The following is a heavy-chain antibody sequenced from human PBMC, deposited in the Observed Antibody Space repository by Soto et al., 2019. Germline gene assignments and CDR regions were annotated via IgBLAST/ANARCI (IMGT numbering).Heavy chain of an antibody. CDR2: ISYDGSNK. V-gene: IGHV3-30-3*01. Sequence: GGSLRLSCAASGFTFSSYAMHWVRQAPGKGLEWVAVISYDGSNKYYADSVKGRFTISRDNSKNTLYLQMNSLRAEDTAVYYCASAFHEITGTDYWGQGTLVTVSS. D-gene: IGHD1-20*01. CDR3: ASAFHEITGTDY. CDR1: GFTFSSYA. J-gene: IGHJ4*02.